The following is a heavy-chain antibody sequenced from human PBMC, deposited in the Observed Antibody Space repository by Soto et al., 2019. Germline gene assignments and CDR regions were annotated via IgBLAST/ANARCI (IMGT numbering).Heavy chain of an antibody. CDR3: ATHYGGKEDY. Sequence: QVQLVESGGGVVQPGRSLRLSCAACGFTFSSYGVQWVRQAPGKGLEWVAVIWYDGSNKYYADSVKGRFTISRDNSKNTLYLQMNSLIAEDTAVHYCATHYGGKEDYWGQGTLVTVSS. V-gene: IGHV3-33*01. CDR1: GFTFSSYG. CDR2: IWYDGSNK. J-gene: IGHJ4*02. D-gene: IGHD4-17*01.